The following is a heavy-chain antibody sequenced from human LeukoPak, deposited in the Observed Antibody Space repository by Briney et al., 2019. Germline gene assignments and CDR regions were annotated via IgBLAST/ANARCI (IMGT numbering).Heavy chain of an antibody. CDR1: GGTFSSYA. Sequence: SVKVSCKASGGTFSSYAISWVRQAPGQGLEWMGRIIPILGIANYAQKFQGRVTITADKSTSTACMELSSLRSEDTAVYYCARPRTVTTGGDWFDPWGQGTLVTVSS. J-gene: IGHJ5*02. V-gene: IGHV1-69*04. CDR2: IIPILGIA. CDR3: ARPRTVTTGGDWFDP. D-gene: IGHD4-11*01.